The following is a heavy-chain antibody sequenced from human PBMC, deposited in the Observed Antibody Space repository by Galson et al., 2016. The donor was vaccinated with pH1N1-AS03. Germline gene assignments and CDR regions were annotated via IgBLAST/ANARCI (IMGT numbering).Heavy chain of an antibody. CDR1: GFPLSTSEVS. CDR3: GHSTWGY. Sequence: PALVQPPQTLTLTCTFSGFPLSTSEVSVGWIRQPPGKALAWHALISWNDKKLYRPSLKSRLTITNDTSKNQVVLTMTNMDPEDTATYYCGHSTWGYWGQGILVTLSS. D-gene: IGHD3-16*01. CDR2: ISWNDKK. V-gene: IGHV2-5*01. J-gene: IGHJ4*02.